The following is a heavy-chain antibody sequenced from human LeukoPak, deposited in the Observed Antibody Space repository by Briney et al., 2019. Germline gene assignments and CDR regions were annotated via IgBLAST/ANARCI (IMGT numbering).Heavy chain of an antibody. CDR2: VWYDGDNK. CDR3: AREGGVAAYYFDY. V-gene: IGHV3-33*01. CDR1: GFTFSSYG. J-gene: IGHJ4*02. D-gene: IGHD2-15*01. Sequence: GGSLRLSCAASGFTFSSYGMHWVRQAPGKGLEWVAVVWYDGDNKFYADSVKGRFTISRDNSKNTLYLQMNSLRAEDTAIYYWAREGGVAAYYFDYWGQGTLVTVSS.